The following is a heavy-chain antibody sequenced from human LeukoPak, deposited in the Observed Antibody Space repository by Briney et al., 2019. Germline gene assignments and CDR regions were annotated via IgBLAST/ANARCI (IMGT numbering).Heavy chain of an antibody. V-gene: IGHV1-69*06. J-gene: IGHJ4*02. CDR3: ARETGYAYGRAPLDY. CDR2: IIPMSGTV. Sequence: SVKVSREASVGTFSTFGISWVRQAPGQGLEWGGGIIPMSGTVNNAQKFQGRVTIPADKSTGTAYMELSSLRSDDTAVYYGARETGYAYGRAPLDYWGEGTLVTVSS. CDR1: VGTFSTFG. D-gene: IGHD5-18*01.